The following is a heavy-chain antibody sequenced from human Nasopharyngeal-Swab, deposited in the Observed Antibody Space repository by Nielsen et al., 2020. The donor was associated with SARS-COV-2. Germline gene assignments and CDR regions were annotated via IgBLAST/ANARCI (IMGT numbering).Heavy chain of an antibody. CDR3: HVDRVSGSEDSYYFHAMDV. Sequence: ASVKVSCKASGYTFTGYYMHWVRQAPGQGLEWMGWISGYNDDTNYAQKLQGRVTMTTDTSTSTAYMELGNLRSDDTAVYYCHVDRVSGSEDSYYFHAMDVWGQGTTVTVSS. D-gene: IGHD6-19*01. V-gene: IGHV1-18*04. J-gene: IGHJ6*02. CDR2: ISGYNDDT. CDR1: GYTFTGYY.